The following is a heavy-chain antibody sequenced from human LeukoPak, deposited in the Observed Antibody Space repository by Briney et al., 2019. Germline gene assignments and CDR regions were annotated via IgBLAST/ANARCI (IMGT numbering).Heavy chain of an antibody. CDR3: ARDTARDYGDYSS. J-gene: IGHJ4*02. Sequence: GGSLRLSCAASGFTFSSYAMHWVRQAPGKGLEWVAVISYDGSNKYYADSVKGRFAISRDNSKNTLYLQMNSLRAEDTAVYYCARDTARDYGDYSSWGQGTLVTVSS. D-gene: IGHD4-17*01. V-gene: IGHV3-30*09. CDR1: GFTFSSYA. CDR2: ISYDGSNK.